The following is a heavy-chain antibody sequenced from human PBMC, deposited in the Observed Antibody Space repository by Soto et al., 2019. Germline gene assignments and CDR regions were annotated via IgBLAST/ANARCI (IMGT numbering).Heavy chain of an antibody. CDR1: GYTFTGYY. D-gene: IGHD6-6*01. J-gene: IGHJ6*02. CDR2: INPNSGGT. Sequence: GASVKVSCKASGYTFTGYYMHWVRQAPGQGLEGMGWINPNSGGTNYAQKFQGWVTMTRDTSISTAYMELSRLRSDDTAVYYCARVGSSSSLYFYYYGMDVWGQGTTVTVSS. V-gene: IGHV1-2*04. CDR3: ARVGSSSSLYFYYYGMDV.